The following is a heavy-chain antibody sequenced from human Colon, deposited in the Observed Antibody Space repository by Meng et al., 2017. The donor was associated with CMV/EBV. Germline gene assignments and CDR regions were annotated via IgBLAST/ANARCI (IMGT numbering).Heavy chain of an antibody. CDR1: GYTFTSYD. J-gene: IGHJ6*02. CDR3: ARGNPVHYYYYGMDV. CDR2: MNPNSGNT. Sequence: ASVKVSCKASGYTFTSYDINWVRQATGQGLEWMGWMNPNSGNTGYAQKFQGRVTITRNTSISTAYMELSSLRSEDTAVYYCARGNPVHYYYYGMDVWGQGTTVTVSS. D-gene: IGHD1-14*01. V-gene: IGHV1-8*03.